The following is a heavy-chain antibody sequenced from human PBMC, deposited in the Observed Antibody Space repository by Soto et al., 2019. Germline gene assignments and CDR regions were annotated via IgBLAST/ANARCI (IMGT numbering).Heavy chain of an antibody. CDR1: GASITTYY. CDR2: ISYSGST. D-gene: IGHD3-10*01. J-gene: IGHJ5*02. V-gene: IGHV4-59*01. Sequence: QVQLQESGPGLVKPSETLSLTCSVSGASITTYYWSWIRQPPGKGLEWIGSISYSGSTKYNPSLESRVMISLDTSKNQFSLRLTSVTAADTALYYCAGDWDSSGLFDPWGQGALVTVSS. CDR3: AGDWDSSGLFDP.